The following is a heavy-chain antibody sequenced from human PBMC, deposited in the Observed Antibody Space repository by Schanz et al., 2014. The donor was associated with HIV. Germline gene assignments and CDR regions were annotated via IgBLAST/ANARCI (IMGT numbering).Heavy chain of an antibody. Sequence: QVQLVQSGAEVKKPGSSVKVSCKTSGYLFTNYGVSWVRQAPGQGLEWMGWINTEDGDTQYFHKLQGRVSMTRDSSTNTVHMELRNLRSDDTAIYYCARDKDYTWATYRFPDSWGQGTVVTVSS. D-gene: IGHD3-16*02. CDR1: GYLFTNYG. V-gene: IGHV1-18*01. J-gene: IGHJ4*02. CDR2: INTEDGDT. CDR3: ARDKDYTWATYRFPDS.